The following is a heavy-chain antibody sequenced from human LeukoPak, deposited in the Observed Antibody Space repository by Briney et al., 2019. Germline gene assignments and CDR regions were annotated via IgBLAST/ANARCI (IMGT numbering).Heavy chain of an antibody. D-gene: IGHD3/OR15-3a*01. CDR1: GGSISNYSYY. CDR2: SYYSRNP. J-gene: IGHJ4*02. CDR3: ASQLDTTGYYTGFIDS. V-gene: IGHV4-39*01. Sequence: SETLSLTCTVSGGSISNYSYYWAWLRQPQGQGLEWIVSSYYSRNPFYNPSLKSRVTILVDTSNNQFSLEVDSVTAADTAMYYCASQLDTTGYYTGFIDSWGQGALVTVSS.